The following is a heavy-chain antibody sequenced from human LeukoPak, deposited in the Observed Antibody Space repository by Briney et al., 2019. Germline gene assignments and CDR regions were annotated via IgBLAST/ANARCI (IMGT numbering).Heavy chain of an antibody. CDR1: GGSISSRKHY. CDR3: AKHKGQCSSTSCDWFDP. Sequence: AETLSLTSTVSGGSISSRKHYWGCIRQPPGEGPEWLGRIYYSGSTHYNPSLKSRVTIPVDTSTNQFYLKLNYVTAEDTPVVYCAKHKGQCSSTSCDWFDPWGQGTLVTVSS. D-gene: IGHD2-2*01. CDR2: IYYSGST. J-gene: IGHJ5*02. V-gene: IGHV4-39*01.